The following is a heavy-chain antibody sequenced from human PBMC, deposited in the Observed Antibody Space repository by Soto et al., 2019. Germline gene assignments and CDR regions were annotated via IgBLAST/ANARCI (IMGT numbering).Heavy chain of an antibody. D-gene: IGHD2-15*01. CDR2: IIPIFGTA. CDR3: ASAIVVVVAATRGLDAFDI. V-gene: IGHV1-69*06. J-gene: IGHJ3*02. Sequence: QVQLVQSGAEVKKPGSSVKVSCKASGGTFSSYAISWVRQAPGQGLEWMGGIIPIFGTANYAQKFQGRVTITADKSTGTAYMELSSLRSEDTAVYYCASAIVVVVAATRGLDAFDIWGQGTMVTVSS. CDR1: GGTFSSYA.